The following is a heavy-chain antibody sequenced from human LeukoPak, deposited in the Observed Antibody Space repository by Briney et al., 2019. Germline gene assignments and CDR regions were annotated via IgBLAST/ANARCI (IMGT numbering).Heavy chain of an antibody. CDR3: AKGTKVIVVDNYFDY. V-gene: IGHV3-23*01. D-gene: IGHD3-22*01. J-gene: IGHJ4*02. Sequence: GGSLTLSCAASGFTFSNYAMSWVRQAPGKELDWVSAISGNGGGTYYADSVKGRFTISRDNSKNTLYLQMKSLRAEDTAVYYCAKGTKVIVVDNYFDYWGQGTLVTVSS. CDR1: GFTFSNYA. CDR2: ISGNGGGT.